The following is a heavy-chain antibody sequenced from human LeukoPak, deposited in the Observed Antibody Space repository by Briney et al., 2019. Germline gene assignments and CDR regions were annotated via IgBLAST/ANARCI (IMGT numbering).Heavy chain of an antibody. CDR2: FSEYNGNT. D-gene: IGHD3-22*01. J-gene: IGHJ4*02. V-gene: IGHV1-18*01. Sequence: ASVKVSCKASGFRFSSYGLSWVRQAPGQGLEWMGWFSEYNGNTDYAQKFQDRVTMTTDTSTGTAYMELSRLRSDDTAVYYCARGVQYYYDSSGPGYYFDYWGQGTLVTVSS. CDR3: ARGVQYYYDSSGPGYYFDY. CDR1: GFRFSSYG.